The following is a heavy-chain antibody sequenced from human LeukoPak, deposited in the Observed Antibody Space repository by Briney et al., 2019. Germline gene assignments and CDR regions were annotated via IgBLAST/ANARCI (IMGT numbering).Heavy chain of an antibody. CDR2: IYHSGST. V-gene: IGHV4-4*02. D-gene: IGHD1-26*01. Sequence: SETLSLTCAVSGGSISSSNWWSWVRQPPGKGLEWIGEIYHSGSTNYNPSLKSRVTISVDKSKNQFSLKLSSVTAADTAVYYCARSLTQGTTTFDIWGQGTMVTVSS. CDR1: GGSISSSNW. J-gene: IGHJ3*02. CDR3: ARSLTQGTTTFDI.